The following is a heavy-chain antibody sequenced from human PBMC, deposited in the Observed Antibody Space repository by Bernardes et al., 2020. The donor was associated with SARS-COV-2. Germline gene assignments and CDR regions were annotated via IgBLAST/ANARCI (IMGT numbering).Heavy chain of an antibody. CDR3: VGGGSFDY. V-gene: IGHV3-74*01. Sequence: GSLRLSCAASGFTSGAYWMHWVRQAPGKGLVWVSRLNSDGSIRSYADSVKGRFTFSRDNAKNTFYLQMNSLRAEDTAVYYCVGGGSFDYWGQGTLVTVSS. D-gene: IGHD1-26*01. CDR1: GFTSGAYW. CDR2: LNSDGSIR. J-gene: IGHJ4*02.